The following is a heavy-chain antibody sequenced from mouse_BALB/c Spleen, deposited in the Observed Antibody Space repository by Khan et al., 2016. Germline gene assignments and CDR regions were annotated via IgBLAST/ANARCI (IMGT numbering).Heavy chain of an antibody. Sequence: EVKLEESGGGLVQTGGSMKLSCVASGFTFSNYWMNWVSQSPEEGLEWVAEIRLKSDDYVTLYDVSVKGRFTISRDDSKLRFYLQMTNFTAEDIGTYYCCVLLWGQGTTLTV. CDR2: IRLKSDDYVT. V-gene: IGHV6-6*02. CDR3: CVLL. J-gene: IGHJ2*01. CDR1: GFTFSNYW.